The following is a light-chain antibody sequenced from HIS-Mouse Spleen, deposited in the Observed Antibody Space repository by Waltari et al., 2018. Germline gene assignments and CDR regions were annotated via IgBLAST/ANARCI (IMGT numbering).Light chain of an antibody. CDR3: SSYTSSSTF. Sequence: QSALTQPASVSGSPGQSITISCTGTSSDVGGYNYVSWYKQHPGKAPKLMIYEVSNRPSGVSNRFSGSKSGNTASLTISGLQAEDEADYYCSSYTSSSTFFGTGTKVTVL. CDR1: SSDVGGYNY. V-gene: IGLV2-14*01. J-gene: IGLJ1*01. CDR2: EVS.